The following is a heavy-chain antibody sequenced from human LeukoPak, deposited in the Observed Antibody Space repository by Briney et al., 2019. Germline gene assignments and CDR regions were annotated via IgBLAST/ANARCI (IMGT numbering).Heavy chain of an antibody. CDR2: IKQDGSEK. D-gene: IGHD6-13*01. CDR3: ARQGSSWYRSYFDY. V-gene: IGHV3-7*01. J-gene: IGHJ4*02. Sequence: ETLSLTCTVSGGSISSSSYYWGWIRQPPGKGLEWVANIKQDGSEKYYVDSVKGRFTISRDNAKNSLYLQMNSLRAEDTAVYYCARQGSSWYRSYFDYWGQGTLVTVSS. CDR1: GGSISSSSYY.